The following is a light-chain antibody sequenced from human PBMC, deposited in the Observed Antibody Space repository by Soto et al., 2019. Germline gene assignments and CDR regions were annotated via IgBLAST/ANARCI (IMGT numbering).Light chain of an antibody. CDR3: LQDYNYPFT. CDR2: GAS. V-gene: IGKV1-6*01. Sequence: GDRVTITCRASQSISSWLAWYQQKPGKAPQILIYGASTLQTGVASRFSGSGSATDFTLTISSLQPEDSAAYYCLQDYNYPFTFGQGTKV. CDR1: QSISSW. J-gene: IGKJ2*01.